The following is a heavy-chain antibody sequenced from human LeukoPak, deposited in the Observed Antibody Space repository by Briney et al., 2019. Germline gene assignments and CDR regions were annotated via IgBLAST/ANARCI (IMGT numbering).Heavy chain of an antibody. CDR3: ARGLAHFDY. CDR1: EFTVSSNY. Sequence: GGSLRLSCAASEFTVSSNYMSWVRQAPGKGLEWVSVIHGDGGTYYTDSVKGRFTISRDNFKNTLYLQMNTLRAEDTAVYYCARGLAHFDYWGQGTLVTVSS. D-gene: IGHD6-19*01. CDR2: IHGDGGT. J-gene: IGHJ4*02. V-gene: IGHV3-53*01.